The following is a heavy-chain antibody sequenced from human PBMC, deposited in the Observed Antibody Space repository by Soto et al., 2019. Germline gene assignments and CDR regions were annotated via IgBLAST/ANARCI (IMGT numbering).Heavy chain of an antibody. J-gene: IGHJ6*02. CDR2: ISGSGGST. V-gene: IGHV3-23*01. CDR1: GFTFSSYA. CDR3: ASRNTAMALTYYYYGMDV. Sequence: EVQLLESGGGLVQPGGSLRLSCAASGFTFSSYAMSWVRQAPGKGLEWVSAISGSGGSTYYADSVKGRFTISRDNSKNTLYLQMNSLRAEDTAVYYCASRNTAMALTYYYYGMDVWGQGTTVTVSS. D-gene: IGHD5-18*01.